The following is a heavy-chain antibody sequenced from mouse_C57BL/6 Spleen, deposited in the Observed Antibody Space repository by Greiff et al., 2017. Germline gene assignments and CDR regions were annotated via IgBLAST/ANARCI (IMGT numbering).Heavy chain of an antibody. CDR1: GYTFTSYG. CDR3: ARGDGSSWEGYYYAMDY. D-gene: IGHD1-1*01. J-gene: IGHJ4*01. Sequence: QVQLQQSGAELARPGASVKLSCKASGYTFTSYGISWVKQRTGQGLEWIGEIYPRSGNTYYNEKFKGKATLTADKSSSTAYMELRSLTSEDSAVYFCARGDGSSWEGYYYAMDYWGQGTSVTVSS. V-gene: IGHV1-81*01. CDR2: IYPRSGNT.